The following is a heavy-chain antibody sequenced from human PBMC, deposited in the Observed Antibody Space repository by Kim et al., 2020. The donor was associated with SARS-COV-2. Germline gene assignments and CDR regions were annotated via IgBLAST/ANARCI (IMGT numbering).Heavy chain of an antibody. D-gene: IGHD3-16*01. CDR1: GYTFTSYG. V-gene: IGHV1-18*04. Sequence: ASVKVSCKASGYTFTSYGISWVRQAPGQGLEWMGWISAYNGNTNYAQKLQGRVTMTTDTSTSTAYMELRSLRSDDTAVYYCARTTGGDTPDNAFDIWGQGTMVTVSS. J-gene: IGHJ3*02. CDR3: ARTTGGDTPDNAFDI. CDR2: ISAYNGNT.